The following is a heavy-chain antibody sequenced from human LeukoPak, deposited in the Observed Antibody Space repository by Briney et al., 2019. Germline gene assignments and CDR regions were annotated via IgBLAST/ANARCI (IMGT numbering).Heavy chain of an antibody. V-gene: IGHV4-34*01. CDR3: ARGGSITIFGVVIHNWFDP. CDR1: GGSFSGYY. D-gene: IGHD3-3*01. Sequence: SETLSLTCAVYGGSFSGYYWSWLRQPPGKGLEWIGEINHSGSTNYNPSLKSRVTISVDTSKNQFSLKLSSVTAADTAVYYCARGGSITIFGVVIHNWFDPWGQGTLVTVSS. CDR2: INHSGST. J-gene: IGHJ5*02.